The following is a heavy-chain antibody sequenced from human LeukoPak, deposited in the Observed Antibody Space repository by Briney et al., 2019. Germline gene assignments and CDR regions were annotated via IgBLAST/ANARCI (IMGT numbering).Heavy chain of an antibody. J-gene: IGHJ4*02. V-gene: IGHV1-24*01. CDR3: ATEITFGGVIFDY. CDR1: GGTFSSYA. Sequence: ASVKVSCKASGGTFSSYAISWVRQAPGKGLEWMGGFDPEDGETIYAQKFQGRVTMTEDTSTDTAYMELSSLRSEDTAVYYCATEITFGGVIFDYWGQGTLVTVSS. D-gene: IGHD3-16*01. CDR2: FDPEDGET.